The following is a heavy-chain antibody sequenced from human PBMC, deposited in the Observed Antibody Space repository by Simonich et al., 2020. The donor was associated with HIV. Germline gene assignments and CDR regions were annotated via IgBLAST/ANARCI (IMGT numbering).Heavy chain of an antibody. J-gene: IGHJ1*01. CDR1: GGSFSGYY. Sequence: QVQLQQWGAGLLKPSETLSLTCAVYGGSFSGYYWSWIRQPPRKGLEWIGEIKHSGSTNYNPALKSRVTISVDTSKNQFSLKLSSVTAADTAVYYCARLTAGGLGEYFQHWGQGTLVTVSS. V-gene: IGHV4-34*01. CDR3: ARLTAGGLGEYFQH. D-gene: IGHD6-13*01. CDR2: IKHSGST.